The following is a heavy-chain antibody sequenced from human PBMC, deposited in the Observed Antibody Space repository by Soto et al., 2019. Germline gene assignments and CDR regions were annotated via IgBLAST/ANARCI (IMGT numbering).Heavy chain of an antibody. CDR3: AREGIGYYYGSGSYSEHYYYYMDV. D-gene: IGHD3-10*01. Sequence: GGSLILSCAASGFTFSNYIMYWVRPARGRGLGWGSSISSSSSSIYYADSVKGRFTISRDNAKNSLYLQMNSLRAEDTAVYYCAREGIGYYYGSGSYSEHYYYYMDVWGKGTTVTVSS. CDR1: GFTFSNYI. CDR2: ISSSSSSI. V-gene: IGHV3-21*01. J-gene: IGHJ6*03.